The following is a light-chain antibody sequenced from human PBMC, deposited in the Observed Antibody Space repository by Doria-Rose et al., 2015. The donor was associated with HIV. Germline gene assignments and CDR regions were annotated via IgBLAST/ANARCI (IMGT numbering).Light chain of an antibody. CDR1: SSDVGYYNY. V-gene: IGLV2-14*01. J-gene: IGLJ3*02. Sequence: PGQSITISCTGTSSDVGYYNYVSWYQQHPGKAPTLMIFEVSKRPSGISNRFSGSKSGSTASLTISGLQAEDEADYYCSSFARSTTLVFGGGTKVTVL. CDR3: SSFARSTTLV. CDR2: EVS.